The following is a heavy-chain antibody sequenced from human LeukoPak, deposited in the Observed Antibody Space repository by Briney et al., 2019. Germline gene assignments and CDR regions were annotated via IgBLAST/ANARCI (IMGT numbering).Heavy chain of an antibody. V-gene: IGHV1-18*01. CDR2: ISAYNGNT. J-gene: IGHJ5*02. D-gene: IGHD5-12*01. CDR3: ARDPGYDWLMIRFDP. CDR1: GYTFTSYG. Sequence: GASVKVSCKASGYTFTSYGISWVRQAPGQGLEWMGWISAYNGNTNYAQKLQGRDTMTTDASTSTAYMELRSLRSDDTAVYYCARDPGYDWLMIRFDPWGQGTLVTVSS.